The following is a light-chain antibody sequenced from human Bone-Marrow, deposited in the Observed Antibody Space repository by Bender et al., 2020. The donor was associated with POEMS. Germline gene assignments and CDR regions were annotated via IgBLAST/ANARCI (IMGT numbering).Light chain of an antibody. CDR3: GTWDSSLNTVI. V-gene: IGLV1-51*01. Sequence: QSVLTQPPSASGTPGQRVSISCSGGSSNIGGHPVNWYQHLPGTAPKLLIYDNNQRPSGIPDRFSGSKSGTSAALGITGLQTGDEADYYCGTWDSSLNTVIFGGGSRLTV. CDR1: SSNIGGHP. CDR2: DNN. J-gene: IGLJ2*01.